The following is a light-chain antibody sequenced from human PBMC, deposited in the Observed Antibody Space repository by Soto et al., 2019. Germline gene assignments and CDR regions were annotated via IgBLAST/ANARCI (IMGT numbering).Light chain of an antibody. J-gene: IGKJ5*01. CDR3: HQSFRSPIT. V-gene: IGKV1-39*01. Sequence: DIQLTQSPSFLSASVGDTVTMTCRASQSIALSVNWYQQKPGKAPKLLIYVAFTLESGVPSRFSGSGSGTEFTSTIRSLQTEDFATDYCHQSFRSPITFGQGTRREI. CDR2: VAF. CDR1: QSIALS.